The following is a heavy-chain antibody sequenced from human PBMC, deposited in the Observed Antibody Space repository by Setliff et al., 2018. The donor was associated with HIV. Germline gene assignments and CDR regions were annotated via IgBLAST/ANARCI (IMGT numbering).Heavy chain of an antibody. J-gene: IGHJ6*03. D-gene: IGHD3-10*01. V-gene: IGHV3-23*01. Sequence: LRLSCAASGFTFSSYAMSWVRQAPGKGLEWVSAISGSGGSTYYADSVKGRFTISRDNSKNTLYLQMNSLRAEDTAVYYCAKDAYGSGSYYRYYYYYMDVWGKGTTVTVSS. CDR1: GFTFSSYA. CDR2: ISGSGGST. CDR3: AKDAYGSGSYYRYYYYYMDV.